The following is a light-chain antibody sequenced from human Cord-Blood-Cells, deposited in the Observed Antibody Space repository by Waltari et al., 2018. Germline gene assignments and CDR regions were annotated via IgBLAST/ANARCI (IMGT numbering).Light chain of an antibody. CDR1: RSDDGVYNY. CDR2: DVS. CDR3: CAYAGSYTGV. V-gene: IGLV2-11*01. Sequence: ALIQPRPVSGSPGQSVHISCTGPRSDDGVYNYLSYYQQHPAKAHELIIYDVSKGPSGVPHRFSGSKSGTTASLTISGLQAEDEADYYCCAYAGSYTGVFGGGTKLTVL. J-gene: IGLJ3*02.